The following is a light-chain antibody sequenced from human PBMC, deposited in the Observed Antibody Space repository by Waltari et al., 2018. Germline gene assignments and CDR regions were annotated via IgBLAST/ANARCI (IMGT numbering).Light chain of an antibody. CDR2: DAS. J-gene: IGKJ1*01. Sequence: EIVLTQSPGTLSLSPGEIATLSCRASQSVSRFLAWYQQKPGQAPRLLIYDASTRVTGIPDRFSGSGSGTDFSLTISRLEPEDFAVYYCQKYGTLPATFGQGTKVEVK. CDR1: QSVSRF. V-gene: IGKV3-20*01. CDR3: QKYGTLPAT.